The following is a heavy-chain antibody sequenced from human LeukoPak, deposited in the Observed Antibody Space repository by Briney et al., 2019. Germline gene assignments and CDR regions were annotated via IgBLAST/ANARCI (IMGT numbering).Heavy chain of an antibody. J-gene: IGHJ3*02. Sequence: GGSLGLSCAASGFTFSSYSMTWVRQAPGKGLEWVSYISSGSSTIYYADSVKGRFTISRDNAKNSMCLQMNSLRDEDTAVYYSARENIVVVTAIRDAFDIWGQGTMVTVSS. CDR3: ARENIVVVTAIRDAFDI. D-gene: IGHD2-21*02. V-gene: IGHV3-48*02. CDR1: GFTFSSYS. CDR2: ISSGSSTI.